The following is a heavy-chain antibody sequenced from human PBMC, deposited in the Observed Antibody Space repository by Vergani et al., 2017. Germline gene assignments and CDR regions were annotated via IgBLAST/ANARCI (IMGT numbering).Heavy chain of an antibody. D-gene: IGHD3-3*01. CDR3: ARGHYDFWVLLDS. CDR2: IDWDDDK. CDR1: GCSLNTSGMC. Sequence: QVTLRESGPALVKPTQTLTLTCTFSGCSLNTSGMCVSWIRQPPGKALEWLALIDWDDDKYYSISLKTRLSISKDTSKNQVVLTMTNMDPVDTATYYCARGHYDFWVLLDSWGQGTLVTVSS. V-gene: IGHV2-70*01. J-gene: IGHJ4*02.